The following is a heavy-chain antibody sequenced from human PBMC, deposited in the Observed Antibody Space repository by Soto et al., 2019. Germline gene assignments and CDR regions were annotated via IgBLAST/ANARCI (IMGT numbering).Heavy chain of an antibody. Sequence: GGLVKVSCKASDYTFASYGVSWVRQAPGQGLEWMGWISAYNGNTNYAQKFQGRVTMTTDTSTSTAYMDLRSLRSDDTAIYYCARDYYGSAKRLSYGMDVWGQGTTVTVSS. V-gene: IGHV1-18*04. CDR2: ISAYNGNT. D-gene: IGHD3-10*01. CDR3: ARDYYGSAKRLSYGMDV. CDR1: DYTFASYG. J-gene: IGHJ6*02.